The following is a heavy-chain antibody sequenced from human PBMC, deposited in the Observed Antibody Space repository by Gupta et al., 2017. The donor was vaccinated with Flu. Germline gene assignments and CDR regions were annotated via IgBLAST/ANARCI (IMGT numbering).Heavy chain of an antibody. Sequence: QAPGQGLEWMGGIIPIFNSANYAQKFQGRVTITADMSTNTTYMELSSLRSDDTAVYYCARGGDTYARGNWFDPWGQVTLVTVSS. CDR2: IIPIFNSA. J-gene: IGHJ5*02. V-gene: IGHV1-69*06. D-gene: IGHD5-18*01. CDR3: ARGGDTYARGNWFDP.